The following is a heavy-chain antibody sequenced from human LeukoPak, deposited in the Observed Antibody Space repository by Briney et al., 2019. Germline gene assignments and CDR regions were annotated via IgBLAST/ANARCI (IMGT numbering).Heavy chain of an antibody. D-gene: IGHD3-9*01. V-gene: IGHV1-18*01. CDR2: ISAYNGNT. J-gene: IGHJ4*02. CDR3: ARGDYDILTGYYHYFDY. Sequence: SVKVSCKASGYTFTSYGISWVRQAPGQGLEWMGWISAYNGNTNYAQKLQGRVTMTTDTSTSTAYMELRSLRSDDTAVYYCARGDYDILTGYYHYFDYWGQGTLVTVSS. CDR1: GYTFTSYG.